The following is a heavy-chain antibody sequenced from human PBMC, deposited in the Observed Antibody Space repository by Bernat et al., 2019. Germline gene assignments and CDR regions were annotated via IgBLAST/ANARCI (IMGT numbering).Heavy chain of an antibody. V-gene: IGHV3-21*01. CDR1: GFVFSTYS. CDR2: ISSSSSYI. CDR3: ARAPYDFWSGSNFDH. J-gene: IGHJ4*02. D-gene: IGHD3-3*01. Sequence: EVQLVESGGGLVKPWGSLRLSCAASGFVFSTYSMNWVRQAPGKGLEWVSSISSSSSYIYYADSVKGRFTISRDNAKNSLYLQMNSLRAEDTAVYYCARAPYDFWSGSNFDHWGQGILVTVSS.